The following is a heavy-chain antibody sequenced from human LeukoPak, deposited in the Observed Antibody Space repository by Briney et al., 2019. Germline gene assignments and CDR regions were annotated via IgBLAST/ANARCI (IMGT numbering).Heavy chain of an antibody. CDR2: INPNSGGT. CDR3: ARGRRSWPNWFDP. J-gene: IGHJ5*02. D-gene: IGHD6-13*01. CDR1: GYTLTGYY. V-gene: IGHV1-2*02. Sequence: GASVKVSCKASGYTLTGYYMHWVRQAPGQGLEWMGWINPNSGGTNYAQKFQGRVTMTRDTSISTAYMELSRLRSDDTAVYYCARGRRSWPNWFDPWGQGTLVTVSS.